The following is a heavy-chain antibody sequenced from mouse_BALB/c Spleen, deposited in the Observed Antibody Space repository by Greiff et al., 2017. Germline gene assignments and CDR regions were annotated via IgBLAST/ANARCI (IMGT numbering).Heavy chain of an antibody. D-gene: IGHD1-1*01. CDR1: GFTFSSFG. J-gene: IGHJ4*01. V-gene: IGHV5-17*02. CDR2: ISSGSSTI. Sequence: EVQVVESGGGLVQPGGSRKLSCAASGFTFSSFGMHWVRQAPEKGLEWVAYISSGSSTIYYADTVKGRFTISRDNPKNTLFLQMTSLRSEDTAMYYCARWGYGSSPDYAMDYWGQGTSVTVSS. CDR3: ARWGYGSSPDYAMDY.